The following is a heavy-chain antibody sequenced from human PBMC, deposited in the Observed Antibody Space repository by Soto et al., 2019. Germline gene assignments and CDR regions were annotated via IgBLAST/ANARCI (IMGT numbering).Heavy chain of an antibody. CDR1: GFTFSSYD. V-gene: IGHV3-13*01. D-gene: IGHD6-13*01. Sequence: PGGSLRLSCAASGFTFSSYDMHWVRQATGKGLEWVSAIGTAGDTYYPGSVKGRFTISRENAKNSLYLQMNSLRAEDTAVYYCARGSIAAAGTGWFDPWGQGTLVTVSS. CDR2: IGTAGDT. CDR3: ARGSIAAAGTGWFDP. J-gene: IGHJ5*02.